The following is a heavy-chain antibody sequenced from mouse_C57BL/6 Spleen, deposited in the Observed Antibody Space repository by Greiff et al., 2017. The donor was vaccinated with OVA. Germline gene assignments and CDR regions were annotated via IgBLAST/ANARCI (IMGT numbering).Heavy chain of an antibody. CDR2: INPSNGGT. CDR3: ARSELYYFDY. V-gene: IGHV1-53*01. J-gene: IGHJ2*01. CDR1: GYTFTSYW. Sequence: LQQPGTELVKPGASVKLSCKASGYTFTSYWMHWVKQRPGQGLEWIGNINPSNGGTNYNEKFKSQATLTVDKSSSTAYMQISSLTSEDSEVYYCARSELYYFDYWGQGTTLTVSS.